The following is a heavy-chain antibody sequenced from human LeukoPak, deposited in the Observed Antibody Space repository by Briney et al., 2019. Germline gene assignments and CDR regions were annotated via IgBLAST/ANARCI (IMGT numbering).Heavy chain of an antibody. CDR3: ARDRPYSGSHGGDY. CDR1: GFTFTDXX. D-gene: IGHD1-26*01. V-gene: IGHV3-11*05. Sequence: GGSLRLSCAASGFTFTDXXMSWIRQAPGKGLXXXXXXSSGSTYANNADSVKGRFTISRDNAKISLYLHMNSLRAEDTAVYYCARDRPYSGSHGGDYWGQGTLVTVSS. J-gene: IGHJ4*02. CDR2: XSSGSTYA.